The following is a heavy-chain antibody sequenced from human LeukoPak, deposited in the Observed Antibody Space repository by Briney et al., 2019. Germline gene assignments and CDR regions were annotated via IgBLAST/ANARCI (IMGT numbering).Heavy chain of an antibody. D-gene: IGHD1-26*01. V-gene: IGHV3-23*01. CDR3: AKDRGGNYLFYLDY. Sequence: ETLSLTCAVYGGSFSGYYWSWIRQPPGKGLEWVAGISGGGGSTYYADSVKGRFTTCRDNSTTTLYLQMTSLRAADTAVYYCAKDRGGNYLFYLDYWGQGTLVTVSS. CDR1: GGSFSGYY. J-gene: IGHJ4*02. CDR2: ISGGGGST.